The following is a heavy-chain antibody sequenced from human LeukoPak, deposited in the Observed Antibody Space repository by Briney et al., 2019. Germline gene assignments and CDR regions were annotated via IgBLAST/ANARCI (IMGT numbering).Heavy chain of an antibody. D-gene: IGHD6-13*01. J-gene: IGHJ5*02. CDR2: FDPEDGET. CDR3: ATVAAGTAIGWFDP. CDR1: GCTLTELS. V-gene: IGHV1-24*01. Sequence: ASVKVSCKVSGCTLTELSMHWVRQAPGKGLEWMGGFDPEDGETIYAQKFQGRVTMTEDTSTDTAYMELSSLRSEDTAVYYCATVAAGTAIGWFDPWGQGTLVTVSS.